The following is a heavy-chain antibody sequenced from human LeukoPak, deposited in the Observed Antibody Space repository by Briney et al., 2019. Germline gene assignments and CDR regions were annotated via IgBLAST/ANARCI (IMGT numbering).Heavy chain of an antibody. V-gene: IGHV1-2*02. CDR3: ASGASGSYATFDY. Sequence: ASVKVSCKASGYTFTGYYMHWVRQAPGQGQEWMGWINPNSGGTNYAQKFQGRVTMTRDTSISTAYMELSRLRSDDTAVYYCASGASGSYATFDYWGQGTLVTVSS. J-gene: IGHJ4*02. D-gene: IGHD1-26*01. CDR2: INPNSGGT. CDR1: GYTFTGYY.